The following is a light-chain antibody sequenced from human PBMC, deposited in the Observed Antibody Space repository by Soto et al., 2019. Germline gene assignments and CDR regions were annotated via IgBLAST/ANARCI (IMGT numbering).Light chain of an antibody. V-gene: IGKV3-20*01. J-gene: IGKJ1*01. Sequence: EIVLTQSPGTLSLSPGERATLSCRASQSVSSSYLAWYQQQPGLAPRLLIHGASSRATGIPDRFSGSGSGTDFTLTISSLEPEDFAVYYCQQYGSSPWTFGQGTKVDIK. CDR3: QQYGSSPWT. CDR2: GAS. CDR1: QSVSSSY.